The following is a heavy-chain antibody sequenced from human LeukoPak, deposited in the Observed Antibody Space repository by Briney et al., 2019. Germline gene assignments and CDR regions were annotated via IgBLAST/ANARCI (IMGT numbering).Heavy chain of an antibody. CDR2: IYYSGST. V-gene: IGHV4-61*05. Sequence: PSETLSLTCTVSSVSINSSTYYWSWIRQPPGKGLEWIGYIYYSGSTYYNPSLKSRVTISVDTSKNQFSLKLSSVTAADTAVYYCARVLGSYYYDSSGYPDYWGQGTLVTVSS. CDR1: SVSINSSTYY. D-gene: IGHD3-22*01. J-gene: IGHJ4*02. CDR3: ARVLGSYYYDSSGYPDY.